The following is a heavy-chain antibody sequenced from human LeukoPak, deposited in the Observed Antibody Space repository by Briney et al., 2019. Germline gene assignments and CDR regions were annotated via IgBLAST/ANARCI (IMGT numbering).Heavy chain of an antibody. CDR1: GFTFSSYW. J-gene: IGHJ4*02. V-gene: IGHV3-7*05. CDR3: ARDKRYCSSSSCPWEPFDY. CDR2: IKQDGSEK. Sequence: GGSLRLSCAASGFTFSSYWMSWVRQAPGKGLEWVANIKQDGSEKYYVDSVKGRFTISRDNAKNSLYLQMNSLRAEDTAVYYCARDKRYCSSSSCPWEPFDYWGQGTLVTVSS. D-gene: IGHD2-2*01.